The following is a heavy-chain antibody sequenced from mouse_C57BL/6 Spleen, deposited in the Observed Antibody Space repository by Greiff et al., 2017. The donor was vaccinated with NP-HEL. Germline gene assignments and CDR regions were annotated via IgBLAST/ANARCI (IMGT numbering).Heavy chain of an antibody. Sequence: QVQLQQPGAELVMPGASVKLSCKASGYTFTSYWMHWVKQRPGQGLEWIGEIDPSDSYTNYNQKFKGKSTLTVDKSSSTAYMQLSSLTSEDSAVXYCARTYYSNLAWFAYWGQGTLVTVSA. CDR1: GYTFTSYW. CDR3: ARTYYSNLAWFAY. D-gene: IGHD2-5*01. V-gene: IGHV1-69*01. J-gene: IGHJ3*01. CDR2: IDPSDSYT.